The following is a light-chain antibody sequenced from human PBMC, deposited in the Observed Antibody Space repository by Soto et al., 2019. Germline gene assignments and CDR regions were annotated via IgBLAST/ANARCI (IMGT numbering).Light chain of an antibody. CDR2: AAS. CDR3: QQSYTTHIT. Sequence: DIQMTQSPSSLSASVGDRVTITCRASQTISGYLNWYQQKPGKAPELLIYAASYLGNGVLSRFSRSGSEKYFTLTISRLQPEDLETYHCQQSYTTHITSGGGSTVEIK. V-gene: IGKV1-39*01. CDR1: QTISGY. J-gene: IGKJ4*01.